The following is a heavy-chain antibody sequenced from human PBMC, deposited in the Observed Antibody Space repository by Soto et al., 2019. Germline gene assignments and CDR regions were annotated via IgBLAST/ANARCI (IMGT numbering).Heavy chain of an antibody. CDR3: ARDTSRFRFGENTAIPNEYFQH. CDR1: GFTFSSYA. D-gene: IGHD3-10*01. J-gene: IGHJ1*01. V-gene: IGHV3-30-3*01. Sequence: GGSLRLSCAASGFTFSSYAMHWVRQAPGKGLEWVAVISYDGSNKYYADSVKGRFTISRDNSKNTLYLQMNSLRAEDTAVYYCARDTSRFRFGENTAIPNEYFQHWGQGTLVTVSS. CDR2: ISYDGSNK.